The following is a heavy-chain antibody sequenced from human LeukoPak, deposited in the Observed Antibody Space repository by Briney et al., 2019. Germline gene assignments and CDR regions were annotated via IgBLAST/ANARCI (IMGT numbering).Heavy chain of an antibody. Sequence: PGESLKISCTASGYSFTSYWIGWVRQMSGQGLEYMGIIYPGDSETRYSPSFEGQVTISADKTISAAYLQWSSLTASDSAMYYCARHGGYGDYLTEYFQHWGQGTLVTVSS. CDR3: ARHGGYGDYLTEYFQH. J-gene: IGHJ1*01. CDR2: IYPGDSET. V-gene: IGHV5-51*01. CDR1: GYSFTSYW. D-gene: IGHD4-17*01.